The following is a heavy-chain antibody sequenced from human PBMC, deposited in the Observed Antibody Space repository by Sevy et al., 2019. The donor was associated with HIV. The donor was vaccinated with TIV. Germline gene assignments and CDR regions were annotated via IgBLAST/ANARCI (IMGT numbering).Heavy chain of an antibody. CDR3: ARHMRRGSSYFDY. CDR2: IYYSGST. V-gene: IGHV4-61*01. J-gene: IGHJ4*02. Sequence: SETLSLTCTVSGGSVSSGSYYWSWIRQPPGKGLERIGYIYYSGSTNYNPSLKSRVTISVDTSKNQFSLKLSSVTAADTAVYYCARHMRRGSSYFDYWGQGTLVTVSS. D-gene: IGHD6-6*01. CDR1: GGSVSSGSYY.